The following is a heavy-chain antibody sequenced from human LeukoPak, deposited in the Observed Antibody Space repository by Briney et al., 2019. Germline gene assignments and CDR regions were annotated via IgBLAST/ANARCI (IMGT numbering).Heavy chain of an antibody. Sequence: SETLSLTCAVYGGSFSGYYWSWIRQPPGKGLEWIGEINHSGSTNYNPSLKSRVTISVDTSKNQFSLKLSSVTAADTAVYYCAREAPYYYDSSGYKVIDYWGQGTLVTVSS. D-gene: IGHD3-22*01. CDR2: INHSGST. J-gene: IGHJ4*02. CDR3: AREAPYYYDSSGYKVIDY. CDR1: GGSFSGYY. V-gene: IGHV4-34*01.